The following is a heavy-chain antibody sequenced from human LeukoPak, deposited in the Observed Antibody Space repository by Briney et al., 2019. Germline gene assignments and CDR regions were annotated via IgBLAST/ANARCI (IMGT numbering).Heavy chain of an antibody. Sequence: GGSLRLSCVAYGFNFRDYSMNWVRQAPGKGLDWVSGISGTSSFMYYGDSVKGRFTVSRDDSKNTLYLQMNSLRAEDTAVYYCAKDGGLWVSAHWGDSWGRGTLVTVSS. CDR2: ISGTSSFM. CDR1: GFNFRDYS. J-gene: IGHJ4*02. D-gene: IGHD7-27*01. CDR3: AKDGGLWVSAHWGDS. V-gene: IGHV3-21*04.